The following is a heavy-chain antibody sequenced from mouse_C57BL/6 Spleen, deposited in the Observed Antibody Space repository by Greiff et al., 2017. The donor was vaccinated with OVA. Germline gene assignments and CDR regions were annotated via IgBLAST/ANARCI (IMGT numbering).Heavy chain of an antibody. CDR1: GYTFTDYN. J-gene: IGHJ3*01. D-gene: IGHD1-1*01. CDR2: IKPNNGGT. V-gene: IGHV1-22*01. Sequence: EVQLQQSGPELVKPGASVKMSCKASGYTFTDYNMHWVKQSHGKSLEWIGYIKPNNGGTSYNQKFKGKATLTVNKSSSTSYMELRSLRSEDSAVYDCERSRNYGSSWVFAYWGQGTLVTVSA. CDR3: ERSRNYGSSWVFAY.